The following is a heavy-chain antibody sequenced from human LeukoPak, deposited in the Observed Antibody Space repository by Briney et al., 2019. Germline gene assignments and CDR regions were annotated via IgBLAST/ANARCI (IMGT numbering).Heavy chain of an antibody. CDR1: GYTFTSYD. CDR2: MNPNSGNT. CDR3: ARPYCSGGSCYSLAPDY. J-gene: IGHJ4*02. D-gene: IGHD2-15*01. V-gene: IGHV1-8*01. Sequence: ASVKVSCKASGYTFTSYDINWVRQATGQGLEWMGRMNPNSGNTGYAQKFQGRVTMTRNTSISTAYMELSSLRSEDTAVYYCARPYCSGGSCYSLAPDYWGQGTLVTVSS.